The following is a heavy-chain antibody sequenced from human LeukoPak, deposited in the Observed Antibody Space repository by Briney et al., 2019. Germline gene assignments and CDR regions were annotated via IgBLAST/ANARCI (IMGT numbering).Heavy chain of an antibody. CDR2: ISRSGSTI. CDR1: GFTFSSYE. Sequence: GGSLRLSCAPSGFTFSSYEMKWVRPAPGEGLEWVSYISRSGSTIYYADSVKARYTISRDNAKYSLYLQMNSQRAEDTAVYYFSRGKASGWYPWGQGTLVSVCS. J-gene: IGHJ4*02. CDR3: SRGKASGWYP. D-gene: IGHD6-19*01. V-gene: IGHV3-48*03.